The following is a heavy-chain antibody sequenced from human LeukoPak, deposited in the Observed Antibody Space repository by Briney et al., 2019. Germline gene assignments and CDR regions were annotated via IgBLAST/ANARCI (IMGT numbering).Heavy chain of an antibody. CDR1: GYTFTGYY. CDR3: ARALRSGSYYEVDY. D-gene: IGHD1-26*01. J-gene: IGHJ4*02. V-gene: IGHV1-2*02. CDR2: INPNNGGT. Sequence: VASVKVSCKASGYTFTGYYIHWVRQAPGQGLEWMGWINPNNGGTNYAQKFQGRVTMTRDTSITTTYMDLSRLRSDDTAVYYCARALRSGSYYEVDYWGQGTLVTVSS.